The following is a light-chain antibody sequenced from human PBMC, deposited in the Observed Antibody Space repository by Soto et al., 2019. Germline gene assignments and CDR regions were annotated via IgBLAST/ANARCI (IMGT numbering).Light chain of an antibody. CDR2: EVS. CDR1: NSDVGGNNY. CDR3: NSYAGSNNV. J-gene: IGLJ1*01. Sequence: QSALTQPASVSGSPGQSITISCTGTNSDVGGNNYVSWYQHHPGKAPKLIISEVSNRPSGVSSRFSGSKSGNTASLTVSGLQAEDEADYYCNSYAGSNNVFGTGTKVTVL. V-gene: IGLV2-14*01.